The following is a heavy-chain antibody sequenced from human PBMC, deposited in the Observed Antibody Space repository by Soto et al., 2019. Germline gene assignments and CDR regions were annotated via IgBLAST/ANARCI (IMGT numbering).Heavy chain of an antibody. CDR1: GYTFTDYF. J-gene: IGHJ6*02. Sequence: ASVKVFCKASGYTFTDYFIHWVRQAPGQGLEWMGWINPNSGVTKDAQRFQGRVIMTRDTSISTAYMELSRLRPDDTAMYYCARVRSRGTAAFYYQYTLDVWGQGTTVTVS. CDR3: ARVRSRGTAAFYYQYTLDV. CDR2: INPNSGVT. D-gene: IGHD2-15*01. V-gene: IGHV1-2*02.